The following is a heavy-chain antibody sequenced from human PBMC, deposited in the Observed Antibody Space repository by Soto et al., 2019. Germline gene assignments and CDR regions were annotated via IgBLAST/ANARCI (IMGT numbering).Heavy chain of an antibody. J-gene: IGHJ6*03. CDR3: ARPTGGHDSGGTYMDV. Sequence: QVQLVQSGSEVKNPGSSVKVSCRASGGSLSSYPITWVRQAPGQGLEWMGRIIPIVGLTNYAQKFQGRVTITADESTSAAYMELSTLRSDDTAVYYCARPTGGHDSGGTYMDVWGKGTTVIVSS. CDR2: IIPIVGLT. D-gene: IGHD1-26*01. CDR1: GGSLSSYP. V-gene: IGHV1-69*02.